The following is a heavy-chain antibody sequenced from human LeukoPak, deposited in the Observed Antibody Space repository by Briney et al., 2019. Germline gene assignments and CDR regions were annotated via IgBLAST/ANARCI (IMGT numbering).Heavy chain of an antibody. V-gene: IGHV3-11*05. D-gene: IGHD3-9*01. CDR2: ISSSSSYT. CDR3: ARDRYDILTGYYDVWYFDY. J-gene: IGHJ4*02. Sequence: PGRSLRLSCAASGSTFSDYYMSWIRQGPGKGLEWVSYISSSSSYTNYADSVKGRSTISRDNAKNSLYLQMNSLRAEDTAVYYCARDRYDILTGYYDVWYFDYWGQGTLVTVSS. CDR1: GSTFSDYY.